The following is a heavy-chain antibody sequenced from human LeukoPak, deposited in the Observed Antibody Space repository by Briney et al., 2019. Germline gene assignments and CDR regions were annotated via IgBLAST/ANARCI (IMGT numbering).Heavy chain of an antibody. CDR1: GFTVSSNY. V-gene: IGHV3-53*01. Sequence: GGSLRLSCSASGFTVSSNYMSWVPQAPGKGLEWVSIIYSGGGTFYADSVKGRFTISRDNSKNTLYLQMNSLRGEDTAVYYCAKDQSGHDAFDIWGQGTMLAVSS. J-gene: IGHJ3*02. CDR3: AKDQSGHDAFDI. CDR2: IYSGGGT.